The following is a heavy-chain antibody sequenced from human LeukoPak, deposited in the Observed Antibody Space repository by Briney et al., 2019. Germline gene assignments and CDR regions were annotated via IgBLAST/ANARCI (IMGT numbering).Heavy chain of an antibody. Sequence: GASAKVSCKASGGTFSSYAISGVRQAPGQGLEWMGGIIPIFGTANYAQKFQGRVTITADESTSTAYMELSSLRSEDTAVYYCAREVAAAGYYFDYWGQGTLVTVSS. D-gene: IGHD6-13*01. CDR1: GGTFSSYA. V-gene: IGHV1-69*13. CDR2: IIPIFGTA. J-gene: IGHJ4*02. CDR3: AREVAAAGYYFDY.